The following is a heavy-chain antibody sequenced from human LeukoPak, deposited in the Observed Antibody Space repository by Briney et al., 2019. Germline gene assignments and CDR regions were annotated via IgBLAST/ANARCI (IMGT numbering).Heavy chain of an antibody. Sequence: GGSLRLSCTASGFTFGDYAMSWVRQAPGKGLEWVGFIRSKAYGGTTEYAASVKGRFTISRDDSKSIAYLQMNSLKTEDTAVYYCTSGDYYGSSGYYFFDYWGQGTLVTVSS. CDR2: IRSKAYGGTT. CDR3: TSGDYYGSSGYYFFDY. V-gene: IGHV3-49*04. CDR1: GFTFGDYA. J-gene: IGHJ4*02. D-gene: IGHD3-22*01.